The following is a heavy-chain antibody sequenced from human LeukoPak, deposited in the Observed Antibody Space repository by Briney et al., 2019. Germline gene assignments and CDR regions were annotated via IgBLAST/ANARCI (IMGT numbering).Heavy chain of an antibody. D-gene: IGHD3-22*01. CDR3: ARSYYYDSSGYYYFFDY. CDR1: GFTFSSYW. V-gene: IGHV3-7*01. Sequence: GGSLRLSCAASGFTFSSYWMSWVRQAPGKGLEWVANIKQDGSEKYYVDSVKGRFTISRDNAKNSLYLQMNSLRAEDTAVYYCARSYYYDSSGYYYFFDYWGQGTLDTVSS. CDR2: IKQDGSEK. J-gene: IGHJ4*02.